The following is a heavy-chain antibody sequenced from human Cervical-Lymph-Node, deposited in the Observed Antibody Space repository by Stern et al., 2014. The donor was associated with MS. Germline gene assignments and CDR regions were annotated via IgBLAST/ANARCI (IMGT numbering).Heavy chain of an antibody. Sequence: QMQLVQSGSELKQPGASVTVSCRGSGSPFTASSVSWVRQAPGRGLEWMGWINTRTGNPTYALDFTGRFVFSLDTSVSAAVLQISSLKADDTAVYYCARSQPFSYWGQGTRVTVSP. V-gene: IGHV7-4-1*02. CDR3: ARSQPFSY. J-gene: IGHJ4*02. CDR2: INTRTGNP. CDR1: GSPFTASS. D-gene: IGHD6-13*01.